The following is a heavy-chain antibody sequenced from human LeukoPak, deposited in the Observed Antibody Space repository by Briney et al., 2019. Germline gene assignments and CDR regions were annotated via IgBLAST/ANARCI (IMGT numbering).Heavy chain of an antibody. Sequence: GGSLRLSCAASGFTFSSYWMHWVRQAPGKGLLWVSRINIDGRSTSYAPSVTGRFTMSRDNAKNTLYPQMNSLRAEDTAVYYCVRDVWGDRDGFFEYWGQGTLVTVSS. CDR3: VRDVWGDRDGFFEY. D-gene: IGHD2-21*01. CDR2: INIDGRST. V-gene: IGHV3-74*01. CDR1: GFTFSSYW. J-gene: IGHJ4*02.